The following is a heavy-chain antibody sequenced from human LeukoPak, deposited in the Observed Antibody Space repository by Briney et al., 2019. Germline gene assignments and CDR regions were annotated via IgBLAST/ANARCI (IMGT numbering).Heavy chain of an antibody. D-gene: IGHD5-18*01. Sequence: GESLKISCKGFGYSFTTYWMGWVRQMPGKGLEWMGIIYPGDSDTRYSPSFQGQVTISADRSISTAYLQWSSLKASDTAMYYCARRGYSYDFDYWGQGTLVTVSS. CDR3: ARRGYSYDFDY. V-gene: IGHV5-51*01. CDR1: GYSFTTYW. J-gene: IGHJ4*02. CDR2: IYPGDSDT.